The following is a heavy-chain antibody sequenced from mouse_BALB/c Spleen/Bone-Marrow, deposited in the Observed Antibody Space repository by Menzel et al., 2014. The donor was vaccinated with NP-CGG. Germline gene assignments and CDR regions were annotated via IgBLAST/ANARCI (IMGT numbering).Heavy chain of an antibody. CDR2: INSNGGST. D-gene: IGHD2-3*01. J-gene: IGHJ4*01. CDR3: ARDGYYVFYAMDY. Sequence: EVKVEESGGGLVQPGGSLKLSCAASGFTFSSYGMSWVRRTPDKRLELVATINSNGGSTYYPDSVKGRFTISRDNAKNTLYLQMSSLKSEDTAMYYCARDGYYVFYAMDYWGQGTSVTISS. V-gene: IGHV5-6-3*01. CDR1: GFTFSSYG.